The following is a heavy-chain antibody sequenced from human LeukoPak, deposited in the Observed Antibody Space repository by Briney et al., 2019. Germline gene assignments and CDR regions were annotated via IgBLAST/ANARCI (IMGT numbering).Heavy chain of an antibody. Sequence: SGTLSLTCTVSGGSISSYYWSWIRQPAGKGLEWIGRIYTSGSTNYNPSLKSRVTMSVDTSKNQFSLKLSSVTAADTAVYYCTRRITGTTSDSFDYWGQGILVTVSS. V-gene: IGHV4-4*07. CDR1: GGSISSYY. D-gene: IGHD1-20*01. CDR3: TRRITGTTSDSFDY. CDR2: IYTSGST. J-gene: IGHJ4*02.